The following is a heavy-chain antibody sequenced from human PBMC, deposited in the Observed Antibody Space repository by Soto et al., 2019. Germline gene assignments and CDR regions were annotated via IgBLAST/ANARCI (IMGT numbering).Heavy chain of an antibody. Sequence: GGSLRLSCAASGFICSSYDMSWVRQAPGKGLEWVSTILVDGRTFYVDSVKGRFTISRDNSKNTVYLQMNSLTAGDTALYYCAKATATGGGAFDICGQGTMVTVSS. V-gene: IGHV3-23*01. CDR3: AKATATGGGAFDI. CDR1: GFICSSYD. J-gene: IGHJ3*02. D-gene: IGHD2-8*02. CDR2: ILVDGRT.